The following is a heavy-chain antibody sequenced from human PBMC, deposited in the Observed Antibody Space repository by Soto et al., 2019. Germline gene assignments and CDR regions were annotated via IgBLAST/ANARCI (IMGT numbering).Heavy chain of an antibody. D-gene: IGHD3-22*01. J-gene: IGHJ6*02. CDR1: GYTFTSYA. V-gene: IGHV1-3*01. Sequence: GASVKVSCKASGYTFTSYAMHWVRQAPGQRLEWMGWINAGNGNTKYSQKFQGRVTITRDTSASTAYMELSSLRSEDTAVYYCARELYYYDSSGYHRDYYYGMDVWGQGTTVTVSS. CDR3: ARELYYYDSSGYHRDYYYGMDV. CDR2: INAGNGNT.